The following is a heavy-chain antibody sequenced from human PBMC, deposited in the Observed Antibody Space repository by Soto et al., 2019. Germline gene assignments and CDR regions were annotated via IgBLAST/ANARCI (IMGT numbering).Heavy chain of an antibody. CDR3: ARGTPSAIAVAGRNWFDP. CDR2: INHSGST. D-gene: IGHD6-19*01. J-gene: IGHJ5*02. CDR1: GGSFSGYY. Sequence: SETLSLTCAVYGGSFSGYYWSWIRQPPGKGLEWIGEINHSGSTNYNPSLKSRVTISVDTSKNQFSLKLSSVTAADTAVYYCARGTPSAIAVAGRNWFDPWGQGTLVTVSS. V-gene: IGHV4-34*01.